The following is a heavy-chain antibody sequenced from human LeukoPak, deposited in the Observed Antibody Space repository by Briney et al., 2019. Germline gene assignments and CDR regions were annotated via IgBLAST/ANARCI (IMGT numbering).Heavy chain of an antibody. CDR1: GFTFSSYW. CDR2: IKQDGSDK. V-gene: IGHV3-7*04. J-gene: IGHJ4*02. Sequence: GGSLRLSCAASGFTFSSYWMSWVRQAPGKGLEWVANIKQDGSDKNYLDSVKGRFTVSRDNAKNSLYLQMDSLRAEDTAVYYCVRGGGSFDSWGQGTLVTVSS. D-gene: IGHD3-16*01. CDR3: VRGGGSFDS.